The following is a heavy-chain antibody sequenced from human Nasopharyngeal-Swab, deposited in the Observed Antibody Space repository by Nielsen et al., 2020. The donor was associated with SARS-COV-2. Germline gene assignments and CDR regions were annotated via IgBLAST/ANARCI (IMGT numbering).Heavy chain of an antibody. CDR3: AKDGTISYSHFDD. V-gene: IGHV3-23*01. Sequence: GESLKISCAASGFTFSNFAMSWVRQAPGKGLEWVSVIVGNGATTYYTASVKGRFTISRDNYRNTLYLQMNSLRADDTAVYYCAKDGTISYSHFDDWGQGTLVTVSS. D-gene: IGHD3-10*01. J-gene: IGHJ4*02. CDR1: GFTFSNFA. CDR2: IVGNGATT.